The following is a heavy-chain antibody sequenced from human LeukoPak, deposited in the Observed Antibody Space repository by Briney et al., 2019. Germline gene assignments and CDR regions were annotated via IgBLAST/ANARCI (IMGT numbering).Heavy chain of an antibody. D-gene: IGHD6-19*01. CDR3: AKGYSSGWYHDY. CDR1: GYTFTSYD. J-gene: IGHJ4*02. V-gene: IGHV1-2*02. CDR2: INPNSGGT. Sequence: ASVKVSCKASGYTFTSYDINWVRQATGQGLEWMGWINPNSGGTNYAQKFQGRVTMTRDTSISTAYMELSRLRSDDTAVYYCAKGYSSGWYHDYWGQGTLVTVSS.